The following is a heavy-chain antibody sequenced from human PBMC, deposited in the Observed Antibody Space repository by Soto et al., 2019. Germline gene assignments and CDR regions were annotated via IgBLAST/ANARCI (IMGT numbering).Heavy chain of an antibody. CDR3: AKDRIPDGRWNFDY. V-gene: IGHV4-34*01. D-gene: IGHD2-2*02. J-gene: IGHJ4*02. CDR2: INHSGST. CDR1: GGSFSGYY. Sequence: PSETLSLTCAVYGGSFSGYYWSWIRQPPGKGLEWIGEINHSGSTNYNPSMQGRFTISKDISKNTLFLNINSLRAEDTAIYYCAKDRIPDGRWNFDYWGQGTLVTVSS.